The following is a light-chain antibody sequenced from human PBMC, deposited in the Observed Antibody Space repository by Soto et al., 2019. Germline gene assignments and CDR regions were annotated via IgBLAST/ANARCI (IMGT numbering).Light chain of an antibody. J-gene: IGLJ1*01. V-gene: IGLV2-18*01. CDR1: STDFVSYNR. CDR3: SLYTSENTYV. Sequence: QSALTRPPSVSGATGQSVTISCTGTSTDFVSYNRVSWYQQPPGTAPKLIIYEASNRPSGVPDRFSGSKSGNTASLTISGLQAADEADYYCSLYTSENTYVFGTGTKVTVL. CDR2: EAS.